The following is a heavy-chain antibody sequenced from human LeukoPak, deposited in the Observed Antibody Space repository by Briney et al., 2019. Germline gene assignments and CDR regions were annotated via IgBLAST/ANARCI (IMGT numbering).Heavy chain of an antibody. D-gene: IGHD6-13*01. CDR2: ISSSGSTI. CDR3: AKWRGYSSSSEFDS. CDR1: GFTFSSYE. Sequence: GGSLRLSCAASGFTFSSYEMNWVRQAPGKGLEWVSHISSSGSTIYYADSVKGRFTISRDNSKNTLFLQMKSLRAEDTAVYYCAKWRGYSSSSEFDSWGQGTLVTVSS. J-gene: IGHJ4*02. V-gene: IGHV3-48*03.